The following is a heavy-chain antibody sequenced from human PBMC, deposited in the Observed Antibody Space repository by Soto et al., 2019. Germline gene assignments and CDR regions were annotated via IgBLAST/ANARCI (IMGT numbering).Heavy chain of an antibody. Sequence: GASVKVSCKASGGTFSSYAISWVRQAPGQGREWMGGIIPIFGTANYAQKFQGRVTITADESTSTAYMELSSLRSEDTAVYYCARFHIVVVPAAPGRGYYYYYGMDVWGQGTTVTVSS. D-gene: IGHD2-2*01. CDR1: GGTFSSYA. V-gene: IGHV1-69*13. J-gene: IGHJ6*02. CDR3: ARFHIVVVPAAPGRGYYYYYGMDV. CDR2: IIPIFGTA.